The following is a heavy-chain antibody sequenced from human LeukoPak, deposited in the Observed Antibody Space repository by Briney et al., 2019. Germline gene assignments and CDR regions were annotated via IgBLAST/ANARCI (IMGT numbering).Heavy chain of an antibody. D-gene: IGHD3-22*01. J-gene: IGHJ4*02. CDR3: AREGYYDSSGYYYDWYYFGY. CDR2: ISYDGSNK. V-gene: IGHV3-30*04. CDR1: GFTFSSYA. Sequence: GGSLRLSCAASGFTFSSYAMHWVRQAPGKGLEWVAVISYDGSNKYYADSVKGRFTISRDNSKNTLYLQMNSLRAEDTAVYYCAREGYYDSSGYYYDWYYFGYWGQGTLVTVSS.